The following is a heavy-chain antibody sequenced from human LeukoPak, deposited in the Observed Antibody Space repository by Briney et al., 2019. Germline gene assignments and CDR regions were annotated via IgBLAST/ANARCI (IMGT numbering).Heavy chain of an antibody. J-gene: IGHJ4*02. D-gene: IGHD3-10*01. CDR3: VRGKRGVNIDY. CDR1: GGYISSTNYY. V-gene: IGHV4-39*02. CDR2: IYYSGST. Sequence: PSETLSLTCSVSGGYISSTNYYWGWIRQPPGEGLEWIGSIYYSGSTYYNPSLKSRVTVCVDTFNNHFSLKLSSVTAADTAVYYCVRGKRGVNIDYWGQGTLVTVSS.